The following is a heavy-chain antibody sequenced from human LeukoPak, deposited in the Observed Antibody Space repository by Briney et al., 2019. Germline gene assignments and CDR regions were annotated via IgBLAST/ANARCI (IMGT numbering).Heavy chain of an antibody. Sequence: SPETLSLTCTVSGGSISSGSYYWSWIRQPAGKGLEWIGRIYTSGSTNYNPSLKSRVIISVDTSKNQFSLKLSSVTAADTAVYYCARDRGDNYYYYYYMDVWGKGTTVTVSS. CDR2: IYTSGST. CDR1: GGSISSGSYY. J-gene: IGHJ6*03. D-gene: IGHD3-10*01. V-gene: IGHV4-61*02. CDR3: ARDRGDNYYYYYYMDV.